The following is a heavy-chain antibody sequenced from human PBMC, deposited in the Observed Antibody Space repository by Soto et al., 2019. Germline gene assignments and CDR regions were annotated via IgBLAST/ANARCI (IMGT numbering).Heavy chain of an antibody. D-gene: IGHD2-15*01. CDR3: ARVGVSYCSVGSCYSGELDY. V-gene: IGHV4-59*01. Sequence: PSETLSLTCTVSGGSISSYYWSWIRQPPGKGLEWIGYIYYSGSTNYNPSLKSRVTISVDTSKNQFSLKLSSVTAADTAVYYCARVGVSYCSVGSCYSGELDYWCQGTLVTVSS. CDR2: IYYSGST. CDR1: GGSISSYY. J-gene: IGHJ4*02.